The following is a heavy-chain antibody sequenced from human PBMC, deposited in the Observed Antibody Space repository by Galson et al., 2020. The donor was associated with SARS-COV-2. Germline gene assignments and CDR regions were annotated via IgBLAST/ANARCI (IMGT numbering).Heavy chain of an antibody. CDR1: GYSISSSNW. V-gene: IGHV4-28*01. Sequence: SETLSLTCAVSGYSISSSNWWGWIRQPPGKGLEWIGYIYYSGSTYYNPSLKSRVTMSVDTSKNQFSLKLSSVTAVDTAVYYCARKGTAMAIVNWGQGTLVTVSS. J-gene: IGHJ4*02. CDR3: ARKGTAMAIVN. CDR2: IYYSGST. D-gene: IGHD5-18*01.